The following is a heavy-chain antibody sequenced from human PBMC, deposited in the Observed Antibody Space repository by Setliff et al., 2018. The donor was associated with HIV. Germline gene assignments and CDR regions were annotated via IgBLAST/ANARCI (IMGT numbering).Heavy chain of an antibody. CDR2: IWYDGNNK. J-gene: IGHJ4*02. CDR1: GFTFSNYD. CDR3: AKERYIYGALNYFDY. V-gene: IGHV3-33*06. Sequence: LRLSCAASGFTFSNYDIHWVRQAPGKGLEWVAVIWYDGNNKYYADSVKGRFTISRDNSKNTLYLQMNSLRVEDTAVYYCAKERYIYGALNYFDYWGQGTMVTVSS. D-gene: IGHD5-18*01.